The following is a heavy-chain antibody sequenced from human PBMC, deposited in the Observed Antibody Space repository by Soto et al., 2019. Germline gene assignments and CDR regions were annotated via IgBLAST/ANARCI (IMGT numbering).Heavy chain of an antibody. CDR1: GGTFSSYA. J-gene: IGHJ6*02. D-gene: IGHD3-3*01. CDR3: GGGVVTPYQLYYYYGMDV. V-gene: IGHV1-69*01. Sequence: QVQLVQSGAEVKKPGSSVKVSCKASGGTFSSYAISWVRQAPGQGLEWMGGIIPIFGTANYAQKFQGRVTVTADETTETGFMELSKLRSEDTAVYYFGGGVVTPYQLYYYYGMDVWGQGTTVTVSS. CDR2: IIPIFGTA.